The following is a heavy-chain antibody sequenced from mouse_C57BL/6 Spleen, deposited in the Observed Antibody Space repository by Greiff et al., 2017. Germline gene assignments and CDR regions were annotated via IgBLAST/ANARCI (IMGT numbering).Heavy chain of an antibody. CDR2: INPKNGGT. CDR1: GYTFTDYN. CDR3: STGRCLRLQVCYAMDY. J-gene: IGHJ4*01. Sequence: EVQLQQSGPELVKPGASVKMSCKVSGYTFTDYNIHWVKQSHGKSLEWIGYINPKNGGTSYNQKFKGKATLTANKSSSTAYMELRSLTSEDSAVYYCSTGRCLRLQVCYAMDYWGQGTSVTVSS. V-gene: IGHV1-22*01. D-gene: IGHD3-2*02.